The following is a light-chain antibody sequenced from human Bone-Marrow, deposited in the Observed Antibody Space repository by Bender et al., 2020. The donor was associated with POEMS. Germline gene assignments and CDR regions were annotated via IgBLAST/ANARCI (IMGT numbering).Light chain of an antibody. CDR1: SSNIGAHA. J-gene: IGLJ3*02. V-gene: IGLV1-44*01. CDR2: SSH. Sequence: QSVLTQPPSASGTPGQRVTISCSGGSSNIGAHAVNWYQHLPGTAPQLLIYSSHRRPSECPYRFSGSRSGTSASLTIRWLQSEDEADYYCAVWDDSLNGWVFGGGTRLTVL. CDR3: AVWDDSLNGWV.